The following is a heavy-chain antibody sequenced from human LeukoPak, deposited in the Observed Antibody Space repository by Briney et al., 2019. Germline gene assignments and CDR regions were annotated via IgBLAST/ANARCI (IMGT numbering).Heavy chain of an antibody. CDR1: GFTFSSYW. D-gene: IGHD2-21*02. J-gene: IGHJ6*02. CDR3: ARPLPDPTYCGGDCYPYYYYYYGMDV. V-gene: IGHV3-7*01. Sequence: PGGSLRLSCAASGFTFSSYWMSWVRQAPGEGLEWVANIKQDGGENYYVDSVKGRFTISRDNAKNSLYLQMNSLRVEDTAVYYCARPLPDPTYCGGDCYPYYYYYYGMDVWGQGTTVTVSS. CDR2: IKQDGGEN.